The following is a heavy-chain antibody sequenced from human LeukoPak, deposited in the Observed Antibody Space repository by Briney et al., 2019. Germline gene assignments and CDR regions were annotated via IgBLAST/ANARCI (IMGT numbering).Heavy chain of an antibody. CDR2: IYSTGGT. V-gene: IGHV4-4*07. Sequence: KPSETLSLTCTVSGGSISSYYWSWIRQPAGKGLEWIERIYSTGGTNYNPSLKSRVTMSVDTSKSQFSLKLTSVTAADTAVYYCARAKDNYPGNDAFDIWGQGTVVTVSS. CDR1: GGSISSYY. CDR3: ARAKDNYPGNDAFDI. J-gene: IGHJ3*02. D-gene: IGHD1-20*01.